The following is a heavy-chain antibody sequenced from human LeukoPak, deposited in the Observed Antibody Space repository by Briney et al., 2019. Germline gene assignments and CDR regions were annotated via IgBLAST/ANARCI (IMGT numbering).Heavy chain of an antibody. CDR3: AKDQQLALDY. CDR1: GFTFSSYG. V-gene: IGHV3-30*18. CDR2: ISYNGSNK. Sequence: GGSLRLSCAASGFTFSSYGMHWVRQAPGKGLEWVAVISYNGSNKYYADSVKGRFTISRDNSKNTLYLQMNSLRAEDTAVYYCAKDQQLALDYWAREPWSLSPQ. D-gene: IGHD6-6*01. J-gene: IGHJ4*02.